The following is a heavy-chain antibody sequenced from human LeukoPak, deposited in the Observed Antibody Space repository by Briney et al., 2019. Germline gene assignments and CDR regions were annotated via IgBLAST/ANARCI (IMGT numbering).Heavy chain of an antibody. CDR3: AKGPGYCSGGSCYSNWFDP. D-gene: IGHD2-15*01. J-gene: IGHJ5*02. CDR2: ISGSGGST. CDR1: GFTYSSYA. V-gene: IGHV3-23*01. Sequence: PGGSLRLSCAASGFTYSSYAMSWVRQGPGKGLEWVSAISGSGGSTYYADSVKGRFTISRDNSKNTLYLQMNSLRAEDTAVYYCAKGPGYCSGGSCYSNWFDPWGQGTLVTVSS.